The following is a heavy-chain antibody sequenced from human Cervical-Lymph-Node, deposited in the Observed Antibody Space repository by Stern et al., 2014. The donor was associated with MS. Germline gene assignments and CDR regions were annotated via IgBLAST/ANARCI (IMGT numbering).Heavy chain of an antibody. J-gene: IGHJ4*02. CDR2: ISYDGSTK. CDR1: GFTFRTYA. Sequence: VQLLESGGGVVQPGRSLRLSCAASGFTFRTYAMHWVRQAPGKGLEWVTVISYDGSTKFYADSVKGRFTISRDNSKSTLYLQMNSLRVEDTAMYYCARAPGDYELDHWGQGTLITVSS. CDR3: ARAPGDYELDH. D-gene: IGHD3-22*01. V-gene: IGHV3-30-3*01.